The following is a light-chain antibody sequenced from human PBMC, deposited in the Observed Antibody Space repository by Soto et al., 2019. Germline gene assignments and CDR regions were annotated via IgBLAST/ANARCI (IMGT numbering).Light chain of an antibody. Sequence: EVELTQSPATLSLSPVETATLSCRASQSVDKFLAWYQQRPGQPPRLLIYGASTRATGIPDRFSGSGSGTDFILTISRLEPEDFAVYYCQKYGSSPWKCGQGNKGGIK. V-gene: IGKV3-20*01. J-gene: IGKJ1*01. CDR2: GAS. CDR3: QKYGSSPWK. CDR1: QSVDKF.